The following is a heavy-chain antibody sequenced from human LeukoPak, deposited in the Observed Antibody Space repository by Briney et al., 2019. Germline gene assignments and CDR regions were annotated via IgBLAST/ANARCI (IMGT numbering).Heavy chain of an antibody. J-gene: IGHJ4*02. CDR3: ARRYGSGTYLFDY. D-gene: IGHD3-10*01. CDR1: GYSFTSYW. Sequence: GESLKISCKGSGYSFTSYWIGWVRQMPGKGLEWMGIIYAGDSDTKYSPSFQGQVTISADKSISTAYLQLSSLKASDTAMYYCARRYGSGTYLFDYWGQGTLVTVSS. V-gene: IGHV5-51*01. CDR2: IYAGDSDT.